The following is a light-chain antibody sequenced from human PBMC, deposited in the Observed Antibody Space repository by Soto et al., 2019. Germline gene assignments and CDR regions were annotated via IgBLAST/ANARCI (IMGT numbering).Light chain of an antibody. Sequence: QSALTQPASVSGSPGQSITISCTGTSSDVGGYNYVSWYQQHPGKAPKLMIYEVSNRPSGVSNRFSGSKSGNTASLTISGLQAEDEADYYCCCCSYAGSSSFRVLFGGGTKLTVL. CDR2: EVS. J-gene: IGLJ2*01. V-gene: IGLV2-14*01. CDR1: SSDVGGYNY. CDR3: CSYAGSSSFRVL.